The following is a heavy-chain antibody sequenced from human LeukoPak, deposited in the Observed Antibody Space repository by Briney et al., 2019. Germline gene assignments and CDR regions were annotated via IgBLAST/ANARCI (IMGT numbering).Heavy chain of an antibody. CDR1: GYTFTSYD. CDR2: MNPNSGNT. D-gene: IGHD3-16*01. CDR3: ARGGCQSKGGFDY. V-gene: IGHV1-8*01. J-gene: IGHJ4*02. Sequence: GASVKVSCKASGYTFTSYDINWVRQATGQGLEWMGWMNPNSGNTGYAQKFQGRVTMTRDTSISTAYMELSRLRSDDTAVYYCARGGCQSKGGFDYWGQGTLVTVSS.